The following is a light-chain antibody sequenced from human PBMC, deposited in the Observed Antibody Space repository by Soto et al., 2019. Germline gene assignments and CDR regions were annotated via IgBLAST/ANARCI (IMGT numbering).Light chain of an antibody. CDR3: QQAASFPIT. J-gene: IGKJ1*01. V-gene: IGKV1-39*01. CDR2: AAS. Sequence: DIQMTQSPSSLSASVGDRVSVTCRASQSISSYLNWYQQKPGKAPKLLIYAASSLQSGVPSRLSGSGSGTDFTLTISSLQPEDFATYYCQQAASFPITFGQGTKVDIK. CDR1: QSISSY.